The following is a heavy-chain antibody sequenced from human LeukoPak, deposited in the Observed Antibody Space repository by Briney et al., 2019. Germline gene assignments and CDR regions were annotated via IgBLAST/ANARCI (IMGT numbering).Heavy chain of an antibody. Sequence: SETLSLTCAVYGGSFSGYYWSWIRQPPGKGLEWIGEINHSGSTNYNPSLKSRVTVSVDTSKNQFSLKLSSVTAADTAVYYCARWVDTAMVFDYWGQGTLVTVSS. J-gene: IGHJ4*02. V-gene: IGHV4-34*01. CDR3: ARWVDTAMVFDY. CDR1: GGSFSGYY. CDR2: INHSGST. D-gene: IGHD5-18*01.